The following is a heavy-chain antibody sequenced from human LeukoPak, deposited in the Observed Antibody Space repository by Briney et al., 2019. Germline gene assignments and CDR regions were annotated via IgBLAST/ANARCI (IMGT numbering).Heavy chain of an antibody. D-gene: IGHD2-21*02. CDR3: ATLDVVVTAKSFDY. CDR1: GYTFSDYY. V-gene: IGHV1-2*02. J-gene: IGHJ4*02. CDR2: INPNSGDT. Sequence: GASVKVSCKTSGYTFSDYYIHWIRQAPGQGLEWVGWINPNSGDTDYAQKFQGRVTITADESTFTAYMELSSLRSEDTAVYYCATLDVVVTAKSFDYWGQGTLVTVSS.